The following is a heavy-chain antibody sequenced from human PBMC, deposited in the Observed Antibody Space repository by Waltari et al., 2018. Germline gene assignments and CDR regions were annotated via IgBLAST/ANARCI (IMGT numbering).Heavy chain of an antibody. CDR1: GFPFSSYE. J-gene: IGHJ6*02. V-gene: IGHV3-48*03. Sequence: EVQLVESGGGLVQPGGSLRLSGAASGFPFSSYEMNWVRQAPGKGLEWGSYISSSGSTIYYADSVKGRFTISRDNAKNSLYLQMNSLRAEDTAVYYCAGKYYYGSGSLYGMDVWGQGTTVTVSS. CDR2: ISSSGSTI. D-gene: IGHD3-10*01. CDR3: AGKYYYGSGSLYGMDV.